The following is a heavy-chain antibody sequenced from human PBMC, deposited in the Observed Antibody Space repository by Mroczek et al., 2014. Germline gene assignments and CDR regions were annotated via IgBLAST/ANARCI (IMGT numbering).Heavy chain of an antibody. V-gene: IGHV4-59*01. CDR1: GGSISSYY. CDR2: IYYSGST. J-gene: IGHJ4*02. D-gene: IGHD1-20*01. CDR3: AILTTSITGTEGLRY. Sequence: QVQLQESGPGLVKPSETLSLTCTVSGGSISSYYWSWIRQPPGKGLEWIGYIYYSGSTNYNPSLKSRVTISVDTSKNQFSLKLSSVTAADTAVYYCAILTTSITGTEGLRYWGQGTLVTVSS.